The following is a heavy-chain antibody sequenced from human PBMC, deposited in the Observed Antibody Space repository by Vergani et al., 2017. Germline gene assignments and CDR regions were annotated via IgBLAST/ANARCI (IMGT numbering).Heavy chain of an antibody. CDR3: AKELYSSGQIYDGNYGMDV. Sequence: EVQLVESGGVVVQPGGSLRLSCAASGFTFDDYTMHWVRQAPGKGLEWVSLISWDGGSTYYADSVKGRFTISRDNSKNSLYLQMNSLRTEDTALYYCAKELYSSGQIYDGNYGMDVWGQGTTVTVS. CDR2: ISWDGGST. CDR1: GFTFDDYT. J-gene: IGHJ6*02. D-gene: IGHD6-19*01. V-gene: IGHV3-43*01.